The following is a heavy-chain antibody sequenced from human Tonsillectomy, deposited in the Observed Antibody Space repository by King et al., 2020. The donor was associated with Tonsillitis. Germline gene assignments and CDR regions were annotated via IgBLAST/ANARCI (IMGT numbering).Heavy chain of an antibody. CDR1: GYSFTSYW. CDR3: ARRRFGELDY. D-gene: IGHD3-10*01. Sequence: QLVQSGAEVKKPGESLRISSKGSGYSFTSYWITWVRQMPGKGLEWMGRIAPGDSYTNYSPSFQGHVTISADKSISTAYLQWSSLKASDTAMYYCARRRFGELDYWGQGTLVTVSS. V-gene: IGHV5-10-1*03. CDR2: IAPGDSYT. J-gene: IGHJ4*02.